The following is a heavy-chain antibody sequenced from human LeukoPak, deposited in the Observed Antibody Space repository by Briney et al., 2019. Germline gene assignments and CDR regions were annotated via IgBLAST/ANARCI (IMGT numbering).Heavy chain of an antibody. J-gene: IGHJ4*02. D-gene: IGHD2-21*01. CDR2: ISDSGGRT. CDR1: GFTFSSYS. V-gene: IGHV3-23*01. Sequence: GGSLRPSCAASGFTFSSYSMSWVRQAPGKGLEWVSGISDSGGRTCYADSVKGRFTISRDNSKNTVYLQMNSLRADDTAVYYCVKGIASQDLFSRGDWGQGTLVTVSS. CDR3: VKGIASQDLFSRGD.